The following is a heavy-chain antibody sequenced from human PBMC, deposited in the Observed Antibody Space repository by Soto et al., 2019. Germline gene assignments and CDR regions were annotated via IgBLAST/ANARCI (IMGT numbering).Heavy chain of an antibody. CDR2: ISVYNGNT. V-gene: IGHV1-18*01. Sequence: ASVKVSCKASDYTFTSYGIIWVRQAPGQGLEWIGWISVYNGNTNYAQKLQGRVTMTTDTSTSTAYMELRSLRSDDTAVYYCARSSGWPLDYWGQGTLVTVSS. J-gene: IGHJ4*02. CDR3: ARSSGWPLDY. D-gene: IGHD6-19*01. CDR1: DYTFTSYG.